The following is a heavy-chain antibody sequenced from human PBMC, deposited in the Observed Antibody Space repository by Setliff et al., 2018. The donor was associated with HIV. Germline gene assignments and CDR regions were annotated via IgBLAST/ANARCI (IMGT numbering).Heavy chain of an antibody. Sequence: SETLSLTCSVSGGSISGHYWSWIRQSPGKGLQWIGTIPYSGSTNYNPSLKSRVTISVDTSKNQFSLKLSSVTAADTAVYYCARGAPTINDYWGQGTLVTVSS. CDR1: GGSISGHY. V-gene: IGHV4-59*11. CDR3: ARGAPTINDY. CDR2: IPYSGST. D-gene: IGHD3-10*01. J-gene: IGHJ4*02.